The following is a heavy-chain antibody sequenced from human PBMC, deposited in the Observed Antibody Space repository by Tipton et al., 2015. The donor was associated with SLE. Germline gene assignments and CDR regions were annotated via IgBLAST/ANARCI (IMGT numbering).Heavy chain of an antibody. CDR1: GFTFSDFS. D-gene: IGHD3-3*01. CDR2: ITGTSNYI. V-gene: IGHV3-21*01. J-gene: IGHJ4*02. Sequence: GSLRLSCAASGFTFSDFSMNWVRQAPGKGLEWVSSITGTSNYIYYADSVKGRFTISRDNAKNSLYLQMNSLRAEDTAVYYCARNPLATTLFGVVILFKGVRVDYWGQGTLVTVSS. CDR3: ARNPLATTLFGVVILFKGVRVDY.